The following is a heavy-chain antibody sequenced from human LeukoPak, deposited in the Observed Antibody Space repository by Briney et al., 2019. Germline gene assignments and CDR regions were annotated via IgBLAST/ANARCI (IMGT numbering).Heavy chain of an antibody. V-gene: IGHV3-20*04. CDR1: GFTFDDYG. J-gene: IGHJ6*03. CDR2: INWNGGST. D-gene: IGHD2-2*01. Sequence: GSLRLSCAASGFTFDDYGMSWVRQAPGKGLEWVSGINWNGGSTGYADSVKGRFTISGDNAKNSLYLQMNSLRAEDTAVYYCARDQDCSSTSCYPRVYYYYMDVWGKGTTVTVSS. CDR3: ARDQDCSSTSCYPRVYYYYMDV.